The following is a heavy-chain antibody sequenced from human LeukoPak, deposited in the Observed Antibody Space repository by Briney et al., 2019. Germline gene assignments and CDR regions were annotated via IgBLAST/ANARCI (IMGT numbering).Heavy chain of an antibody. CDR1: GGSISSYY. CDR2: IHYNGNT. Sequence: PSETLSLTCTVSGGSISSYYWSWIRQPPGKGLVWIGYIHYNGNTNYNPSLKSRVTISVDTSKNQFSLKLSSVTAADTAVYYCARIFRGAYFDYWGQGTLVTVSS. CDR3: ARIFRGAYFDY. D-gene: IGHD3-10*01. V-gene: IGHV4-59*01. J-gene: IGHJ4*02.